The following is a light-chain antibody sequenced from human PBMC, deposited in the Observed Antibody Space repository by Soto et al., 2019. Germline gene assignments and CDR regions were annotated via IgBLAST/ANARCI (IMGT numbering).Light chain of an antibody. CDR3: QQSYSTPLT. CDR1: QSISSY. J-gene: IGKJ2*01. Sequence: DIQMTQSPSSLSASVGDRVTITCRASQSISSYLNWYQQKPGKAPKLLIYAASSLQSGVPSRFSGSGSGTDFTLTISSLQPEDFATYDCQQSYSTPLTFGRGTKLEIK. V-gene: IGKV1-39*01. CDR2: AAS.